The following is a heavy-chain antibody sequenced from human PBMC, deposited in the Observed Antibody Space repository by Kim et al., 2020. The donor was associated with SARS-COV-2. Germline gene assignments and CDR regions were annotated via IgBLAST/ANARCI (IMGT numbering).Heavy chain of an antibody. Sequence: GGSLRLSCAASGIPVNINYMIWVRQAPGKGLEWVSVIYSDGSTYYLDSVKGRFIISRDISKNMVYLQMNSLRPDDTAVFYCARLAGAHGGPADYWGPGTL. D-gene: IGHD2-15*01. CDR3: ARLAGAHGGPADY. CDR2: IYSDGST. J-gene: IGHJ4*02. V-gene: IGHV3-66*04. CDR1: GIPVNINY.